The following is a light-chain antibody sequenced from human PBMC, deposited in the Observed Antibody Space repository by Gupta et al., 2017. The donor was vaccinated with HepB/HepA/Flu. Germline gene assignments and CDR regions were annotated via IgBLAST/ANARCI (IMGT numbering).Light chain of an antibody. CDR2: SNN. J-gene: IGLJ3*02. CDR1: SSNIEINT. CDR3: AAWDDSLNGWV. V-gene: IGLV1-44*01. Sequence: QSVLTQPPSASGTPGQRVTISCSGNSSNIEINTVNWYQQLPATAPKLLIYSNNQRPSGVPDRFSASKSGTSASLAISGLQSEDEADYYCAAWDDSLNGWVFGGGTKLTVL.